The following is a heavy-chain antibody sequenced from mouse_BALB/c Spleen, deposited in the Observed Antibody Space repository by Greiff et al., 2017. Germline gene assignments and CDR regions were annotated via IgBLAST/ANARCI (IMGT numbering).Heavy chain of an antibody. J-gene: IGHJ4*01. CDR1: GYTFTSYT. CDR2: INPSSGYT. Sequence: QVQLKESGAELARPGASVKMSCKASGYTFTSYTMHWVKQRPGQGLEWIGYINPSSGYTNYNQKFKDKATLTADKSSSTAYMQLSSLTSEDSAVYYCARRGYDVAMDYWGQGTSVTVSA. D-gene: IGHD2-2*01. CDR3: ARRGYDVAMDY. V-gene: IGHV1-4*01.